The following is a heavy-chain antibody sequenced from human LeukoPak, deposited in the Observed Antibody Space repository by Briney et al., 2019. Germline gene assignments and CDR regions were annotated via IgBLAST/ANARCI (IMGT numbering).Heavy chain of an antibody. CDR2: ISGSSGST. Sequence: GGSLRLSCAASGFTFSSYAMSWVRQAPGKGLEWVSAISGSSGSTYYADSVKGRFTISRDNAKTSLYLQMNSLRAEDTAVYYCARVAAAGSFTWFDPWAREPWSPSPQ. CDR3: ARVAAAGSFTWFDP. CDR1: GFTFSSYA. D-gene: IGHD6-13*01. V-gene: IGHV3-23*01. J-gene: IGHJ5*02.